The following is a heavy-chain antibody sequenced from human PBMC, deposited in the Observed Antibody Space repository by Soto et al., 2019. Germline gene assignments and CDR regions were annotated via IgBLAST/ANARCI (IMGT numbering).Heavy chain of an antibody. V-gene: IGHV4-59*12. J-gene: IGHJ6*03. Sequence: SETLSLTCTVSGGSISSYYWSWIRQPPGKGLEWIGYIYYSGSTNYNPSLKSRVTISVDTSKNQFSLKLSSVTAADTAVFYCARGCRLYYYFWSGYPFGLTQHYMDVWGKGTTVTVSS. CDR1: GGSISSYY. CDR3: ARGCRLYYYFWSGYPFGLTQHYMDV. CDR2: IYYSGST. D-gene: IGHD3-3*01.